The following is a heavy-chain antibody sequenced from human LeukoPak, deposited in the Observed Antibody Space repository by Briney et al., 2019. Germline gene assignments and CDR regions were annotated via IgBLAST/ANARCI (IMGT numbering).Heavy chain of an antibody. Sequence: ASVKVSCKASGYTFTSYDINWVRQATGQGLEWMGWMNPNSGDTGYAQKFQGRVTMTRNTSISTAYMELSSLRSDDTAVYYCARSDAATDYFDYWGQGTLVTVSS. CDR2: MNPNSGDT. CDR3: ARSDAATDYFDY. J-gene: IGHJ4*02. CDR1: GYTFTSYD. V-gene: IGHV1-8*01. D-gene: IGHD5-18*01.